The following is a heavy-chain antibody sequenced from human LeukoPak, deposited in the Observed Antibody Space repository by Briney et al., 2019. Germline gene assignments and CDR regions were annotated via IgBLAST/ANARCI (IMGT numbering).Heavy chain of an antibody. V-gene: IGHV4-38-2*02. CDR3: ARDLSNWNYEGIDY. J-gene: IGHJ4*02. D-gene: IGHD1-7*01. Sequence: TPSETLSLTCTVSGYSISSGYYWGWIRQPPGKGLEWIGSIYHSGSTYHNPSLKSRVTISVDTSKNQFSLKLSSVTAADTAVYYCARDLSNWNYEGIDYWGQGTLVTVSS. CDR2: IYHSGST. CDR1: GYSISSGYY.